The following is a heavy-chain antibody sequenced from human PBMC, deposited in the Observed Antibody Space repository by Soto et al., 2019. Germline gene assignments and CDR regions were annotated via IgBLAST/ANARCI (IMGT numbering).Heavy chain of an antibody. J-gene: IGHJ4*02. CDR1: GLTLSGYT. V-gene: IGHV3-30-3*01. CDR2: LSYDGSNK. CDR3: ATGSATYYFDY. Sequence: QVELVESGGGVGQPGRSLRLSCAASGLTLSGYTMHWVRQAPGKGLEWVAILSYDGSNKYYADSVKGRFTTSRDNSKNTLYLQMNSLRGEDTAVYYCATGSATYYFDYWGQGTLVTVSS.